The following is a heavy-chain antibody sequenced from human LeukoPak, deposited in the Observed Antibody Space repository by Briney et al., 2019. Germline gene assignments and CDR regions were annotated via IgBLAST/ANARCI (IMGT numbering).Heavy chain of an antibody. J-gene: IGHJ3*02. CDR1: GGSISSYY. CDR2: IYTSGST. Sequence: PSETLSLTCTASGGSISSYYWSWIRQPAGKGLEWIGRIYTSGSTNYNPSLKSRVTMSVDTSKNQFSLKLSSVTAADTAVYYCARGVAATRFNDDAFDIWGQGTMVTVSS. V-gene: IGHV4-4*07. CDR3: ARGVAATRFNDDAFDI. D-gene: IGHD2-15*01.